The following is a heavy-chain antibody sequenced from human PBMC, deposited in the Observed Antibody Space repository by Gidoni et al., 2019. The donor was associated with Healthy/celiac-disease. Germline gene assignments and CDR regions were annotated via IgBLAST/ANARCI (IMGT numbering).Heavy chain of an antibody. J-gene: IGHJ4*02. D-gene: IGHD4-17*01. Sequence: QLQLQESGPGLVKPSETLSLTCTVSGGSISSSSYYWGWIRPPPGKGLGWIGSIYYRGSTYYNPSLKSRVTISVDTSKNQFSLKLSSVTAADTAVYYCARPTGYGDYRLPFDYWGQGTLVTVSS. CDR1: GGSISSSSYY. CDR3: ARPTGYGDYRLPFDY. CDR2: IYYRGST. V-gene: IGHV4-39*01.